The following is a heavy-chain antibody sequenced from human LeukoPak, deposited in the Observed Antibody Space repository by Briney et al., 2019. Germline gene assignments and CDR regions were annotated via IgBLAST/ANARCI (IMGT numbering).Heavy chain of an antibody. CDR1: GASISSYY. V-gene: IGHV4-59*01. D-gene: IGHD1-26*01. CDR2: IYYSGST. J-gene: IGHJ5*02. CDR3: ARDNRWELLSPWFDP. Sequence: SETLSLTCTVSGASISSYYWSWIRQPPGKGLEWIGYIYYSGSTNYNPSLKSRVTISVDTSKNQFSLKLSSVTAADTAVYYCARDNRWELLSPWFDPWGQGTLVTVSS.